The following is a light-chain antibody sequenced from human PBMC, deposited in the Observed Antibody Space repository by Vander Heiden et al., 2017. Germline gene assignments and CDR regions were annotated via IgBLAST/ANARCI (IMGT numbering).Light chain of an antibody. CDR2: RNS. CDR3: AAWDDSMSGEV. J-gene: IGLJ3*02. Sequence: QSVLTPPPSASGTPGQRVTISCSGSCSNIESNCVYWYQQLPGAAPKLLISRNSHRPSGVPDRFSGSKSGTSASLAISGRRSEDEAEYYCAAWDDSMSGEVFGGGTKLTVL. CDR1: CSNIESNC. V-gene: IGLV1-47*01.